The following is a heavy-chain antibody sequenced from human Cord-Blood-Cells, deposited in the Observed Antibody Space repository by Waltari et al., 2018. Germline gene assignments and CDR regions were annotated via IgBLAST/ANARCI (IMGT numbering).Heavy chain of an antibody. Sequence: QVQLVQSGAEVKKPGSSVKVSCKASGGTFSSYAISWVRQAPGKGLEGMGGIIPSFGTANYAQKFQGRVTITADESTSTAYMELSSLRSEDTAVYYCARIAAAGTDFDYWGQGTLVTVSS. D-gene: IGHD6-13*01. CDR1: GGTFSSYA. CDR3: ARIAAAGTDFDY. J-gene: IGHJ4*02. V-gene: IGHV1-69*01. CDR2: IIPSFGTA.